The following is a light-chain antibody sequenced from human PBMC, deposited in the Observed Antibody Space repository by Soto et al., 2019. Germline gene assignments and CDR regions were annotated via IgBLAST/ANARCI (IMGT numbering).Light chain of an antibody. V-gene: IGKV1-5*03. CDR1: QSISSW. Sequence: IQMNPSPSTLSASVGDRVTITCRASQSISSWLAWYQQKPGKAPKLLIYKASSLESGVPSRFSGSGSGTEFTLTISSLQPDDFATYYCQQYNSYPITFGQGTRLEIK. J-gene: IGKJ5*01. CDR3: QQYNSYPIT. CDR2: KAS.